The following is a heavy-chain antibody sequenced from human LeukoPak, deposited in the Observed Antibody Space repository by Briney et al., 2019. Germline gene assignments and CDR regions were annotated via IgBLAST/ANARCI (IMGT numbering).Heavy chain of an antibody. CDR1: GGSISSDY. V-gene: IGHV4-59*01. D-gene: IGHD6-6*01. J-gene: IGHJ4*02. CDR2: IYYSGST. CDR3: ASSIAARRDYYFDY. Sequence: SETLSLTCTVSGGSISSDYWSWIRQPPGKGLEWIGYIYYSGSTNYNPSLKSRVTISVDTSKNQFSLTLSSVTAADTAVYYCASSIAARRDYYFDYWGQGTLVTVSS.